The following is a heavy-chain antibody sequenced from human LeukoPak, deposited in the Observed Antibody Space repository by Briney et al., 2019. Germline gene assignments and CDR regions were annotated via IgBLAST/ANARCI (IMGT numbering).Heavy chain of an antibody. Sequence: GASVKVSCKASGGTFSSYAISWVRQAPGQGLEWMGGIIPIFGTANYAQKFQDRVTITADESTSTAYMELSSLRSEDTAVYYCARVCSDYGDYDYWGQGTLVTVSS. J-gene: IGHJ4*02. V-gene: IGHV1-69*01. CDR2: IIPIFGTA. CDR1: GGTFSSYA. D-gene: IGHD4-17*01. CDR3: ARVCSDYGDYDY.